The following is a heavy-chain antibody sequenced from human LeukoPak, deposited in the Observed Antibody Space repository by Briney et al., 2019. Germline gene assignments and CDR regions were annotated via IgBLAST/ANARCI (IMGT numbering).Heavy chain of an antibody. Sequence: GGSLRLSCAASGFTFSSYSMNWVRQAPGKGLEWVSSISGGSSYINYADSVKGRFTISRDNAQNSLFLQLNSLRAEDTAVYYCARDPYSSGWYKDAFDIWGQGTMVTVSS. CDR1: GFTFSSYS. CDR3: ARDPYSSGWYKDAFDI. V-gene: IGHV3-21*01. J-gene: IGHJ3*02. D-gene: IGHD6-19*01. CDR2: ISGGSSYI.